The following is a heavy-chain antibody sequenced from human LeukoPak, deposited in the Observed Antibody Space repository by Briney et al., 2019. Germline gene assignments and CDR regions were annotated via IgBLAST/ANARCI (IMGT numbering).Heavy chain of an antibody. D-gene: IGHD5-24*01. J-gene: IGHJ4*02. CDR1: GFTFSDYY. CDR3: PRGWATSHFDY. V-gene: IGHV3-11*01. CDR2: ISSRGSTI. Sequence: GGSLRLLCAASGFTFSDYYMSWIRQAPGKGREWVSYISSRGSTIYYADSVKGRFTISRDNPNNSLYLQMSSLRAEDTAVYYCPRGWATSHFDYWGQGTLVTVSS.